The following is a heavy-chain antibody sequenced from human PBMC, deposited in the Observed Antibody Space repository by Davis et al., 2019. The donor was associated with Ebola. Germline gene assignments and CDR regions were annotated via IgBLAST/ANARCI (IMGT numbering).Heavy chain of an antibody. Sequence: PSETLSLTCAISGDSVNSGGWNWIRQSLSRGLEWLGRTYYTSQWNNDYAASVRSRITIKPDASKSQFSLQLNSVTPDDTAVYYCARGWLRTGLDSWGQGTLVIVSS. CDR2: TYYTSQWNN. V-gene: IGHV6-1*01. J-gene: IGHJ4*02. CDR3: ARGWLRTGLDS. CDR1: GDSVNSGG. D-gene: IGHD5-12*01.